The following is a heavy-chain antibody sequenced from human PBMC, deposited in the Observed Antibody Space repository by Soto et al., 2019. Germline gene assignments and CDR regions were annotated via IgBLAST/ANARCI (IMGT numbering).Heavy chain of an antibody. D-gene: IGHD5-18*01. Sequence: AGGSLRLSCAASGFSFSSYGMHWVRQAPGKGLEWVAVIWYDGSKKYYADSLKGRFTISRDNSKNALFLQMSSLRAEDTAVYYCARGRGYTYGFFDYWGQGTLVTVSS. CDR2: IWYDGSKK. V-gene: IGHV3-33*01. CDR1: GFSFSSYG. J-gene: IGHJ4*02. CDR3: ARGRGYTYGFFDY.